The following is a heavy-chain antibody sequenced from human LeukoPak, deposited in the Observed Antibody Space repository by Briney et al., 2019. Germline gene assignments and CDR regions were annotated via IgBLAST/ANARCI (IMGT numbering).Heavy chain of an antibody. CDR1: GYTFTSYD. Sequence: ASVKVSCKASGYTFTSYDINWVRQATGQGLEWMGWMNPNSGNTGYAQKFQGRVTMTRNTSISTAYMELSSLRSEDTAVYYCASMGPYCSGGSCFDYWGQGTLVTVSS. V-gene: IGHV1-8*01. D-gene: IGHD2-15*01. CDR3: ASMGPYCSGGSCFDY. CDR2: MNPNSGNT. J-gene: IGHJ4*02.